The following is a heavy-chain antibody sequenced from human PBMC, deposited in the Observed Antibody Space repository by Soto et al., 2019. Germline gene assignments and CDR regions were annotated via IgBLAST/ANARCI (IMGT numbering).Heavy chain of an antibody. D-gene: IGHD3-16*01. CDR2: ASYSGSP. J-gene: IGHJ4*02. CDR3: ARQWGGDY. CDR1: GGSIGSHY. Sequence: QVQLQESGPGLVKPSETLSLTCTVSGGSIGSHYWSWIRQPPGEGLEWIGRASYSGSPSYNPSLQIRVTLSIDTSKNQFSLTLTSVTAADTAVYYCARQWGGDYWGQGILVTVSS. V-gene: IGHV4-59*08.